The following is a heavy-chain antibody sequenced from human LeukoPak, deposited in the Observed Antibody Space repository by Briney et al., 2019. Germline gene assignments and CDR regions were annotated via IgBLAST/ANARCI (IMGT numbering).Heavy chain of an antibody. CDR2: IYYSGSP. V-gene: IGHV4-39*01. CDR3: ARHAHLHSSSSY. Sequence: SETLSLTCTVSGGSISSSSYYWGWIRQPPGKGLEWIGSIYYSGSPYYNPSLKSRVTICVDTSKNQFSLKLSSVTAADTAVYLCARHAHLHSSSSYWGQGTLVTVSS. J-gene: IGHJ4*02. D-gene: IGHD6-13*01. CDR1: GGSISSSSYY.